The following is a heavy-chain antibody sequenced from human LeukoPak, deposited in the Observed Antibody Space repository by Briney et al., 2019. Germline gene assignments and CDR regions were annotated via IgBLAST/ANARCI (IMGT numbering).Heavy chain of an antibody. Sequence: GGSLRLSCAVSGFIVSSNYMSWVRQAPGKGLEWLAGITSDGNKKFHSDSVKGRFTISRDNFRNTLYLQMNSLRLEDTAVYYCARGNSVNRYFYALDVWGQGTTVTVSS. D-gene: IGHD4-23*01. V-gene: IGHV3-30-3*01. CDR2: ITSDGNKK. J-gene: IGHJ6*02. CDR1: GFIVSSNY. CDR3: ARGNSVNRYFYALDV.